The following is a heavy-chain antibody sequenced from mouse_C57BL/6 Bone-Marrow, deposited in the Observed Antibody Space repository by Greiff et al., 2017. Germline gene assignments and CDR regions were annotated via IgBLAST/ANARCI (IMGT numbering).Heavy chain of an antibody. CDR2: ISYDGSN. Sequence: DVKLQESGPGLVKPSQSLSLTCSVTGYSITSGYYWNWIRQFPGNKLEWMGYISYDGSNNYNPSLKNRITITRDTSKNQFFLKLNSVTTEDTATYYCAREGYCFDYWGQGTTLTVSA. CDR3: AREGYCFDY. V-gene: IGHV3-6*01. CDR1: GYSITSGYY. J-gene: IGHJ2*01.